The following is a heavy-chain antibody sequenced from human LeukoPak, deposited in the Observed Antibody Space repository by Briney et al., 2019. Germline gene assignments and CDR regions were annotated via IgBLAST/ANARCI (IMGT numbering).Heavy chain of an antibody. V-gene: IGHV3-7*01. CDR3: AREYCSGTRCYGYFDY. CDR1: GFTFSSYW. Sequence: GGPLRLSCATSGFTFSSYWMSWVRRAPGKGLEWVANIKQDGSQIFYVDSVKGRFTISRDTAKNSLSLQMNSLRAEDTAVYYCAREYCSGTRCYGYFDYWGQGTLVTVSS. J-gene: IGHJ4*02. D-gene: IGHD2-2*01. CDR2: IKQDGSQI.